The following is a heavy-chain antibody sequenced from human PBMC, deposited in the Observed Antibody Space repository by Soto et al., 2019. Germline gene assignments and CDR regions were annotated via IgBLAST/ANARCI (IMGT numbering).Heavy chain of an antibody. Sequence: SVKVSCKASGGTFSIYAISWVLQAPGQGLEWMGGIIPIFGTANYAQKFQGRVTITADESTSTAYMELSSLRSEDTAVYYCARGYSRSVVGAFDIWGQGTMVTVS. CDR1: GGTFSIYA. V-gene: IGHV1-69*13. D-gene: IGHD6-13*01. J-gene: IGHJ3*02. CDR3: ARGYSRSVVGAFDI. CDR2: IIPIFGTA.